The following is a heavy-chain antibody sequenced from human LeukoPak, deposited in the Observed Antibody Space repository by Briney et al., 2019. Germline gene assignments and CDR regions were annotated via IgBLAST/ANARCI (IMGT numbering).Heavy chain of an antibody. Sequence: GGSLRLSCAASGFTFSSYAMHWVRQAPGKGLEWVAVISHDGSTKYYADSVKGRFTISRDNSKNTLYLQVNSLRAEDTAMYYCARIPTRETLIDYWGQGTLVTVSS. CDR2: ISHDGSTK. V-gene: IGHV3-30-3*01. CDR3: ARIPTRETLIDY. CDR1: GFTFSSYA. J-gene: IGHJ4*02. D-gene: IGHD3-10*01.